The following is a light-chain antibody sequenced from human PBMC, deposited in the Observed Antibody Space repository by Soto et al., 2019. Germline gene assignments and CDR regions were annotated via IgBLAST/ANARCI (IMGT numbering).Light chain of an antibody. CDR3: QHSHSTPLT. CDR2: AAS. Sequence: EIQMTQSPSSLSASVGDRVTITCRASQSVSSHLNWYQQKPGKAPKLLIYAASSLQSGVPSRFSGSGSGTDFTLTISSLQPEDFATYSCQHSHSTPLTFGGGTKVDIK. V-gene: IGKV1-39*01. J-gene: IGKJ4*01. CDR1: QSVSSH.